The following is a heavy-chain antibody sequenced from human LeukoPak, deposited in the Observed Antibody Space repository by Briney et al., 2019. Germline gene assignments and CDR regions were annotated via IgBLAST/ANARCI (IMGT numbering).Heavy chain of an antibody. D-gene: IGHD2-15*01. CDR2: IYTSGST. V-gene: IGHV4-4*07. Sequence: SETLSLTCTGSGGSITSYYWNWIRQPAGKGLEWIGRIYTSGSTNSHPSLKSRVTMSVDTCKNQFSLKLSSVTAADTAVYYCARENLYCSGGSCYSYYYYGMDVWGQGTTVTVSS. CDR3: ARENLYCSGGSCYSYYYYGMDV. J-gene: IGHJ6*02. CDR1: GGSITSYY.